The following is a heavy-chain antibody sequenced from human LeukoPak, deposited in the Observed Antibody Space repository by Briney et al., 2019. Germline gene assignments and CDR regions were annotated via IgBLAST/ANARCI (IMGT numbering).Heavy chain of an antibody. CDR2: ISSSSSYI. V-gene: IGHV3-21*01. CDR1: GFTFNSYS. CDR3: ARRHDYSNYPDY. Sequence: GGSLRLSCAASGFTFNSYSMNWVRQAPGKGLEWVSSISSSSSYIYYADSVKGRFTISRDNAKNSLYLQMNSLRAEDTAVYYCARRHDYSNYPDYWGQGTLVTVSS. D-gene: IGHD4-11*01. J-gene: IGHJ4*02.